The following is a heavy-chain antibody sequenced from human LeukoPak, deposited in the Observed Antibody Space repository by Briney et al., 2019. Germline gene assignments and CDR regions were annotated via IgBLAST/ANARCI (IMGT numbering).Heavy chain of an antibody. D-gene: IGHD1-26*01. Sequence: GGSLRLSCAASGFTFSSYWIHWVRQAPGKGLVWVSRVNSDGSSISYADSVKGRFTISRDNAKNTLYLQMNSLRAEDTAVYYCARDLVGDYYFDYWGQGTLVTVSP. V-gene: IGHV3-74*01. CDR2: VNSDGSSI. J-gene: IGHJ4*02. CDR1: GFTFSSYW. CDR3: ARDLVGDYYFDY.